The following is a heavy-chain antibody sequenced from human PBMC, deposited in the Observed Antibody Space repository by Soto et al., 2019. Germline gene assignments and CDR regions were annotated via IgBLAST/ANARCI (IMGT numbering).Heavy chain of an antibody. CDR2: ISYDGSNK. CDR1: GFTFSSYG. D-gene: IGHD2-15*01. V-gene: IGHV3-30*18. CDR3: AKLRCSGGSCYLEGYFDY. J-gene: IGHJ4*02. Sequence: QVQLVESGGGVVQPGRSLRLSCAASGFTFSSYGMHWVRQAPGKGLEWVAVISYDGSNKYYADSVKGRFTISRDNSKNTLYLQMNSLRAEDTAVYYCAKLRCSGGSCYLEGYFDYWGQGTLVTVSS.